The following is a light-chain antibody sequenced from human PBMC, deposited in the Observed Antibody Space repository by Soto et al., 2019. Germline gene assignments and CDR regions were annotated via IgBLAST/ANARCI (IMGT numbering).Light chain of an antibody. J-gene: IGKJ1*01. CDR3: QQYNTYWT. CDR2: KAS. V-gene: IGKV1-5*03. CDR1: QSISSW. Sequence: TQSPVTLSLSPGERATLSFRASQSISSWVAWYQHKPGKAPKLLIYKASDLESGVPSRFSGSGSGTEFTLTISSLQPDDFATYYCQQYNTYWTFGQGTKVDIK.